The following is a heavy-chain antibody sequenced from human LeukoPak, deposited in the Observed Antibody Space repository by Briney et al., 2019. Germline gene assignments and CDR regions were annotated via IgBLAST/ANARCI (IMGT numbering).Heavy chain of an antibody. CDR2: ICYRGST. CDR1: GGSISSSGYY. J-gene: IGHJ1*01. CDR3: ATKARGLGEKYFQH. V-gene: IGHV4-39*07. D-gene: IGHD3-10*01. Sequence: PSETLSLTCTVSGGSISSSGYYWGWLPQPPGKGLEWSGSICYRGSTYYNPSLKSRVTIFVDTSKNQFSLQLSSVTAADTAVYYCATKARGLGEKYFQHWGQGTLVTVSS.